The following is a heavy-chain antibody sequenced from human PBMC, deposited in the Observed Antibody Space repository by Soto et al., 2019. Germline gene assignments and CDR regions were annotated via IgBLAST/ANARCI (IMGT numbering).Heavy chain of an antibody. CDR2: ISGRGSTT. D-gene: IGHD6-13*01. J-gene: IGHJ4*02. Sequence: LRLSCAASGFTFSNYAMSWVRQAPGKGLEWVSSISGRGSTTFYADSVKGRFTISRDNSKNTLYLQMNSLRAEDTAVYYCAKSFGYSNSWPPFDYWGQGTLVTVSS. V-gene: IGHV3-23*01. CDR1: GFTFSNYA. CDR3: AKSFGYSNSWPPFDY.